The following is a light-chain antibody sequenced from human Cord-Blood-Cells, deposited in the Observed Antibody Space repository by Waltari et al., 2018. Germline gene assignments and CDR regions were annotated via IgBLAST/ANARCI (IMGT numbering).Light chain of an antibody. V-gene: IGLV2-14*01. CDR3: SSYTSSSTYVV. Sequence: QSALTQPASVSGSPGQSITISCTGTSSDVGGYNYVSWYQQHPGKAPKLMFYDVSKRPSGVSNRFSGSKSDNTASLTISGLQAEDEADYYCSSYTSSSTYVVFGGGTKLTVL. CDR1: SSDVGGYNY. CDR2: DVS. J-gene: IGLJ2*01.